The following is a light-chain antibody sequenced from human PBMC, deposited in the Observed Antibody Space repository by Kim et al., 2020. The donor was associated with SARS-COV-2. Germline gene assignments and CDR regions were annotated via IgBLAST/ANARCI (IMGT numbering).Light chain of an antibody. V-gene: IGLV2-14*03. CDR1: SSDVGGYNY. CDR3: SSYTSSSTDVV. J-gene: IGLJ2*01. Sequence: QSALTQPASVSGSPGQSITISCTGTSSDVGGYNYVSWYQQHPGKAPKLMIYDVSNRPSGVSNRFSDSKSGNTASLTISGLQAEDEADYFCSSYTSSSTDVVFGGGTQLTVL. CDR2: DVS.